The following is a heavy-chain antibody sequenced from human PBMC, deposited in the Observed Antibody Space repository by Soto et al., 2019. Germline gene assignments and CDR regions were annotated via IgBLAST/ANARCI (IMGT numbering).Heavy chain of an antibody. V-gene: IGHV1-18*04. Sequence: VSCKASGYTFTSYGISWVRQAPGQGLEWMGWISAYNGNTNYAQKLQGRVTMTTDTSTSTAYMELRSLRSDDTAVYYCARYYYDSSGYPPRPVDIDYWGQGTLVTVSS. D-gene: IGHD3-22*01. CDR3: ARYYYDSSGYPPRPVDIDY. CDR2: ISAYNGNT. CDR1: GYTFTSYG. J-gene: IGHJ4*02.